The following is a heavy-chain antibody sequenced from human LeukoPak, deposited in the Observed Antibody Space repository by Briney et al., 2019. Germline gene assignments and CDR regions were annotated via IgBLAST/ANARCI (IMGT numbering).Heavy chain of an antibody. CDR2: ISAYNGNT. CDR1: GYTFTSYG. J-gene: IGHJ4*02. D-gene: IGHD4-17*01. CDR3: ARDYPINYGDSHPDY. Sequence: ASVKVSCKASGYTFTSYGISWVRQAPGQGLEWMGWISAYNGNTNYAQKLQGRVTMTTDTSTSTAYMELRGLRSDDTAVYYCARDYPINYGDSHPDYWGQGTLVTVSS. V-gene: IGHV1-18*01.